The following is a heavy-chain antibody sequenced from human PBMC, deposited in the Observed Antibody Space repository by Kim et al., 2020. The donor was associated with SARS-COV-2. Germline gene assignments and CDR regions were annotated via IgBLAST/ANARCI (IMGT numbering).Heavy chain of an antibody. CDR1: GFTFADFT. CDR3: SRGIWVGPTTPFDY. V-gene: IGHV3-49*03. Sequence: GRSLRLSCTASGFTFADFTMSWFRQAPGKGLEWVGFLRSKAYGGTTEYAASVKGRFTISRDDSKSIAYLQMNSLKTEDTAVYFCSRGIWVGPTTPFDYWGQGTLVTFSS. CDR2: LRSKAYGGTT. J-gene: IGHJ4*02. D-gene: IGHD1-26*01.